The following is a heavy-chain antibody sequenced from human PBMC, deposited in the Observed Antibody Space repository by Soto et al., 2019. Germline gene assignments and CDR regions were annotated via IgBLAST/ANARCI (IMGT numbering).Heavy chain of an antibody. CDR2: MSHSGGT. V-gene: IGHV4-34*01. D-gene: IGHD1-1*01. CDR3: ARVERGTATTVVDAFDI. Sequence: QVQLQQWGAGLLKPSETLSLTCAVYGGFVSSDSYYWSWIRQTPGKGLEWIGEMSHSGGTHFNPSLKSRVTISVDTSKNQFSLKMSSVTAADTALYYCARVERGTATTVVDAFDIWGPGTMVTVSS. CDR1: GGFVSSDSYY. J-gene: IGHJ3*02.